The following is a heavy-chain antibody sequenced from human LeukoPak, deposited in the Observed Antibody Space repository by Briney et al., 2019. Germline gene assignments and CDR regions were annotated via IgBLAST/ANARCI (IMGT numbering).Heavy chain of an antibody. CDR3: AKAGRSYGDFFYFDS. V-gene: IGHV3-23*01. J-gene: IGHJ4*02. CDR2: ISNSGDRT. CDR1: GFTFSTYA. D-gene: IGHD4-17*01. Sequence: GGSLRLSCAASGFTFSTYAMIRVRQAPGRGLEWVSAISNSGDRTYYADSVKGRFTISRDNSKNTLYLQMSSLRVEDTAVYFCAKAGRSYGDFFYFDSWGREPWSPSPQ.